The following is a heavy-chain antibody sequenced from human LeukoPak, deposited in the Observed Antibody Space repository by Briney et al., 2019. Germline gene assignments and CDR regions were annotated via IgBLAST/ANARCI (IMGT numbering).Heavy chain of an antibody. CDR2: INHRGGT. CDR3: AATMVRGVIPTYFDY. CDR1: GGSFSDYS. V-gene: IGHV4-34*01. D-gene: IGHD3-10*01. Sequence: SETLSLTCAVFGGSFSDYSWTWIRQTPGKGLEWIGEINHRGGTNYNPSLKSRLTISVDTSKNQFSLKLSSVTAADTAVYYCAATMVRGVIPTYFDYWGQGTLVTVSS. J-gene: IGHJ4*02.